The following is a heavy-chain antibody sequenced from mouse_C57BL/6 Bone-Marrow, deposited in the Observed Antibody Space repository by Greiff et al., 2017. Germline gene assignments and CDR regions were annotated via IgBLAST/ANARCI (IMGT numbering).Heavy chain of an antibody. J-gene: IGHJ3*01. CDR3: AIGSSGLAWFAY. CDR1: GYTFTSYW. D-gene: IGHD3-2*02. V-gene: IGHV1-69*01. CDR2: IDPSDSYT. Sequence: QVQLQQPGAELVMPGASVKLSCKASGYTFTSYWMHWVKQRPGQGLEWIGEIDPSDSYTNYNRKFKGKSTLTVDKSSSTAYMQLSSLTSEDSAVYYCAIGSSGLAWFAYWGQGTLVTVSA.